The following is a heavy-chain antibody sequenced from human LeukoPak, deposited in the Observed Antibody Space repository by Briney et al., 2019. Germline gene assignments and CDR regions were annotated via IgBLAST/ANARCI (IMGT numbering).Heavy chain of an antibody. CDR3: ARHGTIFGVVTTFDY. V-gene: IGHV4-59*01. D-gene: IGHD3-3*01. CDR2: TFYSGNV. J-gene: IGHJ4*02. CDR1: GGSITFYY. Sequence: SETLSLTCTVSGGSITFYYWHWMRQPPGKGLEWIGHTFYSGNVKYNPSLESRVTISVDRSKNQISLNLNSVTAADTAVYYCARHGTIFGVVTTFDYWGQGTLVTVSS.